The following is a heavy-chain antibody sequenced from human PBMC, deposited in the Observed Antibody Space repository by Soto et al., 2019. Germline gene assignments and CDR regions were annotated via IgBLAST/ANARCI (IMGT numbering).Heavy chain of an antibody. CDR3: GTTTGDYDGMDV. D-gene: IGHD2-2*01. V-gene: IGHV5-51*01. CDR1: GYSFSNHW. J-gene: IGHJ6*02. CDR2: IYPGDSDT. Sequence: RGEFLKICCDCSGYSFSNHWIALVLQLPGKGLEWMWIIYPGDSDTKYSPSFQGQVTISADKSISTAYLQWSSLKASDTAMYYCGTTTGDYDGMDVWGQGTTVTVSS.